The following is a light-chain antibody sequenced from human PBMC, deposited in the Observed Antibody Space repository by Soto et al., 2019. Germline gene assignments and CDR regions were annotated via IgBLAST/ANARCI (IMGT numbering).Light chain of an antibody. CDR2: DAS. CDR3: QQRSNWPPT. CDR1: QSVNSY. J-gene: IGKJ1*01. V-gene: IGKV3-11*01. Sequence: EIVLTQSPATLSLSPGERATLSCRASQSVNSYLVWNQQRPGQAPRLLIYDASNRATGIPARFSGSGSGTDFTLTINSLDPEDFAVYYCQQRSNWPPTFGQGNKVEVK.